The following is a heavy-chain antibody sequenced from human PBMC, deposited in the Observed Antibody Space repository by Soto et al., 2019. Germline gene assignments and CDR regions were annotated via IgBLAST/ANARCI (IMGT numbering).Heavy chain of an antibody. CDR1: GDSVSSNSAT. CDR3: ARLRGNSWLDS. CDR2: TYYRSKWYN. J-gene: IGHJ5*01. V-gene: IGHV6-1*01. Sequence: QVQLQQSGPGLVKHSQTLSLTCAISGDSVSSNSATSDWIRQSPSRGLEWLGRTYYRSKWYNDYAVSVKSRITINPDPSNTQLALQLNSVNPDDTAVYYRARLRGNSWLDSWGQGTLVTVSP.